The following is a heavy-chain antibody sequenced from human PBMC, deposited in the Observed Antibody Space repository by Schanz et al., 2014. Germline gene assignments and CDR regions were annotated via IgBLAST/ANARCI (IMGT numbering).Heavy chain of an antibody. D-gene: IGHD3-3*01. CDR2: INPDSGGT. CDR1: GYTLTAYY. V-gene: IGHV1-2*02. Sequence: QVQLVQSGAEVKKPGASVKVSCKASGYTLTAYYMHWVRQAPGQGLEWMGWINPDSGGTNYAQKFKARVTMTRDMSITTAYMELSRLRSDASAVYYCASDFWSGYSHYYYGLDVWGQGTTVTVSS. CDR3: ASDFWSGYSHYYYGLDV. J-gene: IGHJ6*02.